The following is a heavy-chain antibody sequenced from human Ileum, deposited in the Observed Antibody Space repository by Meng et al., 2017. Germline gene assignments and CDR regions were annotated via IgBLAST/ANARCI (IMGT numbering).Heavy chain of an antibody. CDR3: AIGFPPDNYGRYSFDY. D-gene: IGHD5-18*01. CDR2: IFYSGTT. CDR1: GGSMSNYY. Sequence: SETLSLTCTVSGGSMSNYYWNWIRQSPGKGLEWIGYIFYSGTTNYNPSLKSRVTISVDTSKNQFSLSLSSVTAADTAVYYCAIGFPPDNYGRYSFDYWGQGMQVTVSS. J-gene: IGHJ4*02. V-gene: IGHV4-59*12.